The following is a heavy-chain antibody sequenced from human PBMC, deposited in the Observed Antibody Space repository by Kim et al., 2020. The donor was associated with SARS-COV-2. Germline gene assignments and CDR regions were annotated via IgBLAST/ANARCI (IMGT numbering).Heavy chain of an antibody. CDR3: ARTFLVTYYYDSSGYPLPSYFDY. V-gene: IGHV5-51*01. J-gene: IGHJ4*02. CDR1: GYSFTSYW. D-gene: IGHD3-22*01. Sequence: GESLKISCKGSGYSFTSYWIAWVRQMPGKGLEWMGIIYPGDSDTRYSPSFQGQVTISADKSISTAYLQWSSLKASDTAMYYCARTFLVTYYYDSSGYPLPSYFDYWGQGTLVTVSS. CDR2: IYPGDSDT.